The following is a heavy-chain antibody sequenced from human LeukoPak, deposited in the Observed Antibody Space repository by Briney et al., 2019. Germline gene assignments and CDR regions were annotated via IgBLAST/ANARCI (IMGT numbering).Heavy chain of an antibody. Sequence: PGGSLRLSCAASGFTFRRYALSWVRQAPGKGLEWVSGLSGNGDKTYYAESVRGRFTISRDNSKNTLYLQMNSLRADDTAVYYCAKSYYERSGSTRHVDYWGQGTLVIVSS. V-gene: IGHV3-23*01. CDR3: AKSYYERSGSTRHVDY. CDR1: GFTFRRYA. CDR2: LSGNGDKT. J-gene: IGHJ4*02. D-gene: IGHD3-22*01.